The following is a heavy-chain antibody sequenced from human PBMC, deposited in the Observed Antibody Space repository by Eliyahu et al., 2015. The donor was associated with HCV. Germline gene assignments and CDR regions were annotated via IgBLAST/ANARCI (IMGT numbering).Heavy chain of an antibody. Sequence: EVQLVESGGGLVKPGGSLRXSCXASGFTFSXYNLNWVRQAPGKGLEWVSSISGSSTYIYYADSVKGRFTISRDNAKNSLYLQMNSLRAEDTAVYYCARDERFPEYWGQGTLVTVSS. CDR2: ISGSSTYI. CDR3: ARDERFPEY. D-gene: IGHD3-3*01. CDR1: GFTFSXYN. J-gene: IGHJ4*02. V-gene: IGHV3-21*01.